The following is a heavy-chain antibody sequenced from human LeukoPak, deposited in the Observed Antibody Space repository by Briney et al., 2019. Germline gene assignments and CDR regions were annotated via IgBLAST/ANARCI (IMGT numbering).Heavy chain of an antibody. D-gene: IGHD3-3*01. CDR2: IYYSGST. J-gene: IGHJ5*02. Sequence: SEPLSLPCTVSGRPISSSSYYWGWIPQPPGKGLEWCGCIYYSGSTYYNPSLKSRVTISVDTSKNQFSLKLSSVTAADTAVYYCARSYYDFWSGYYRPNWFDPWGQGTLVTVSS. V-gene: IGHV4-39*01. CDR1: GRPISSSSYY. CDR3: ARSYYDFWSGYYRPNWFDP.